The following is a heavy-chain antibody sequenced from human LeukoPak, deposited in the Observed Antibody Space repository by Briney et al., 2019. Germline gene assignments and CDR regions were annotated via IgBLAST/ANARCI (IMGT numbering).Heavy chain of an antibody. J-gene: IGHJ3*02. CDR3: ARGGDGVNDAFDI. CDR2: INHSGST. D-gene: IGHD4-17*01. CDR1: GGSFSDYY. Sequence: KTSETLSLTCAVYGGSFSDYYWSWIRQPPGKGLEWIGEINHSGSTNYNPPLKSRVTISVDTSKKQFSLKLSSVTAADTAVYYCARGGDGVNDAFDIWGQGTMVTVSS. V-gene: IGHV4-34*01.